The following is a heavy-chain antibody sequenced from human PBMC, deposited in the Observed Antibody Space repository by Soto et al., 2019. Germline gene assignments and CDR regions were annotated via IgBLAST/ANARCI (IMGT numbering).Heavy chain of an antibody. Sequence: PRGSLRLSCAASGFTFSSYWMHWVRQAPGKGLVWVSSINSDGSSTSYADSVKGRFTISRDNAKNTLYLQMNSLRAEDTAVYYCPRDAFEIWTYYYDGSGSYYGMDVRGQGITVTVSS. J-gene: IGHJ6*02. V-gene: IGHV3-74*01. CDR3: PRDAFEIWTYYYDGSGSYYGMDV. CDR1: GFTFSSYW. CDR2: INSDGSST. D-gene: IGHD3-22*01.